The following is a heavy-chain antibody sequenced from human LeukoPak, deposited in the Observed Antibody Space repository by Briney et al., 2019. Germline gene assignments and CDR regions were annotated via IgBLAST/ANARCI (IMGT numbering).Heavy chain of an antibody. D-gene: IGHD6-19*01. CDR1: GYIFTSYY. CDR2: INPSGGNT. V-gene: IGHV1-46*01. CDR3: GRFAVHRRLAVAGQFGLDY. Sequence: ASVKVSCKASGYIFTSYYIHWVRQAPGQGLEWMGIINPSGGNTNYAQKFQGRVTMTRDTSTSTVYMELSSLRSGDTAVYYCGRFAVHRRLAVAGQFGLDYWGQGTLVTVSS. J-gene: IGHJ4*02.